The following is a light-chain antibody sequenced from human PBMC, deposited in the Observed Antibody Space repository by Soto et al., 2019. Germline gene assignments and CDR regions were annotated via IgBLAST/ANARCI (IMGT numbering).Light chain of an antibody. Sequence: DVVMTQSPLSLPVTLGQPASISCRSSQSLVYSDGNTYLNWFQQRPGQSPRRLIYKVSNRDSGVPDRFSGSGSGTDFTLKISMVEAEDVGVYYCMQGTHWPPFTFGPGTKVDIK. CDR2: KVS. J-gene: IGKJ3*01. V-gene: IGKV2-30*01. CDR1: QSLVYSDGNTY. CDR3: MQGTHWPPFT.